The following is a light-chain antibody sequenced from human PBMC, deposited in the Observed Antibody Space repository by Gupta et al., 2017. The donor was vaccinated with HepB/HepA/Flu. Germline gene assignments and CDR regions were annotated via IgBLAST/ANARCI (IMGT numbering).Light chain of an antibody. CDR1: SSDVGSYNY. Sequence: QSALTQPASVSGSPGQSITMSCPGTSSDVGSYNYVSWYQHYPGKAPKLIIYDVYYRPSGVSNRYSGSKSGNTASLTISELQAEDEADYYCTSFTSRLTYVFGSGTKVTVL. CDR2: DVY. V-gene: IGLV2-14*03. CDR3: TSFTSRLTYV. J-gene: IGLJ1*01.